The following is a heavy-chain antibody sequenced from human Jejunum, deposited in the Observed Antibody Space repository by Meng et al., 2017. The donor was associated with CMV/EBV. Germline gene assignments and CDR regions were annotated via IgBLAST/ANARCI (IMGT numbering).Heavy chain of an antibody. V-gene: IGHV3-30*02. CDR1: NNYG. CDR2: IRYDGSTK. D-gene: IGHD2-2*01. CDR3: AKDDCDITNCWQFYGLDV. Sequence: NNYGMHWVRLAPGKGLEWVAFIRYDGSTKVDAESVKGRFTISRDNSKNTLAMQMNSLRAEDTAVYYCAKDDCDITNCWQFYGLDVWGQGTTVTVSS. J-gene: IGHJ6*02.